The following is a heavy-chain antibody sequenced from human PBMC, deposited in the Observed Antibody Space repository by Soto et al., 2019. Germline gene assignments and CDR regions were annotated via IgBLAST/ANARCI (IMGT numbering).Heavy chain of an antibody. V-gene: IGHV4-39*01. Sequence: SETLSLTCTVSGGSISSSSYYWGWIRQPPGKGLEWIGSIYYSGSTYYNPSLKSRVTISVDTSKNQFSLKLSSVTAADTAVYYCARHANCSGGSCYSFLVAYYYYGMDVWGQGTTVTVSS. CDR1: GGSISSSSYY. J-gene: IGHJ6*02. CDR2: IYYSGST. CDR3: ARHANCSGGSCYSFLVAYYYYGMDV. D-gene: IGHD2-15*01.